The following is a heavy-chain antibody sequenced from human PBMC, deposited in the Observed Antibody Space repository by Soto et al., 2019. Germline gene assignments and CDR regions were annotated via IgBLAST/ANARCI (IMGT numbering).Heavy chain of an antibody. J-gene: IGHJ2*01. D-gene: IGHD3-9*01. CDR1: GGSTSGKY. CDR3: ARDFDVNTALDYWYFDL. Sequence: QVHLQESGPGVVKASEILSLTCSLSGGSTSGKYWSWIRQSAGKGLEWIGRIYSSGRTHYNPSLGSRVSMSVAQNSFSLRLTSVTAADTAIYYCARDFDVNTALDYWYFDLWGRGTQVSVSS. CDR2: IYSSGRT. V-gene: IGHV4-4*07.